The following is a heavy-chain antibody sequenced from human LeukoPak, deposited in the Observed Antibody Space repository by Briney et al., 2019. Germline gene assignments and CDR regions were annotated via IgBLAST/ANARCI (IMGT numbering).Heavy chain of an antibody. CDR1: GFTFSDYA. D-gene: IGHD3-10*01. J-gene: IGHJ4*02. Sequence: GGSLRLSCAASGFTFSDYAMTWVRQAPGKGLEWVSGISDSGSKTYYADSVQGRFTISRDNSKNSLFLQMNSLRAEDTAVYYCGKEEFGELVIGYWGQGILVSVTS. CDR2: ISDSGSKT. V-gene: IGHV3-23*01. CDR3: GKEEFGELVIGY.